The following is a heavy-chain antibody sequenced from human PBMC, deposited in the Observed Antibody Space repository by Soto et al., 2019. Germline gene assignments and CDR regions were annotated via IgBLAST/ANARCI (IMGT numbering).Heavy chain of an antibody. CDR2: IGGRGVST. CDR3: AKRGDDFWSGYYYYFDC. Sequence: EVQLLESGGGLVQPGGSLRLSCAASGFTFGSYAMSWVRQAPGKGLEWVSTIGGRGVSTYYADSVKGRFTISRDNSKNTLYLQMNSLRVEDTAVYYCAKRGDDFWSGYYYYFDCWGLGTLVTVSS. V-gene: IGHV3-23*01. CDR1: GFTFGSYA. D-gene: IGHD3-3*01. J-gene: IGHJ4*02.